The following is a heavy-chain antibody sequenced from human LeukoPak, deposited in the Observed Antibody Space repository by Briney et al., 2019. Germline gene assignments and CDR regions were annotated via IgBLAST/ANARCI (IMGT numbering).Heavy chain of an antibody. D-gene: IGHD6-13*01. J-gene: IGHJ5*02. Sequence: SETLSLTCAVYGGSFSGYYWSWIRQPPGNGLEWIGEINHSGSTNYNPSLKSRVTISVDTSKNQFSLKLSSVTAADTAVYYCARGPRQQLVIYYWFDPWGQGTLVTVSS. CDR1: GGSFSGYY. CDR2: INHSGST. CDR3: ARGPRQQLVIYYWFDP. V-gene: IGHV4-34*01.